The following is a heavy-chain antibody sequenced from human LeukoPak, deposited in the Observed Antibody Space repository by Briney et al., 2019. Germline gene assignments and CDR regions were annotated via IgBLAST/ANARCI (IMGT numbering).Heavy chain of an antibody. V-gene: IGHV5-51*01. CDR1: GYSFTNYW. J-gene: IGHJ5*02. Sequence: GESLRISCKGSGYSFTNYWINWVRQMPGKGLEWMGIIYPGNPDTRYSPSFQGQVTISADKSISTAYLQWSSLMASDTAMYYCARLRDGSNWFDPWGQGTLATVSS. CDR2: IYPGNPDT. CDR3: ARLRDGSNWFDP. D-gene: IGHD5-24*01.